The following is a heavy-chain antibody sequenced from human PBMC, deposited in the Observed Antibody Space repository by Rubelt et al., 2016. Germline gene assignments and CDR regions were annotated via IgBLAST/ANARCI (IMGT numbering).Heavy chain of an antibody. CDR2: IWYDGSNK. J-gene: IGHJ3*02. D-gene: IGHD2-21*02. Sequence: APGKGLEWVAVIWYDGSNKYYADSVKGLFTISRDNSKNTLYLQMNSLRAEDTAVYYCAKEALAYCGGDCYSLAFDIWGQGTMVTVSS. V-gene: IGHV3-33*06. CDR3: AKEALAYCGGDCYSLAFDI.